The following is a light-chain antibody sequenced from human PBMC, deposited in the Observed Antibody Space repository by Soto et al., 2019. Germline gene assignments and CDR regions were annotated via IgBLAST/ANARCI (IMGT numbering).Light chain of an antibody. V-gene: IGKV3-11*01. J-gene: IGKJ5*01. CDR3: QQHSNWTPIT. Sequence: ELLLTQSSATLALSSGGRTPHYFRASHSVSRYLAWYQQKQGQAPGLIIYDASKSATGIAARFSGSGSGTDFTLTISSLEPEDYAVYSCQQHSNWTPITFGQGTRLEI. CDR2: DAS. CDR1: HSVSRY.